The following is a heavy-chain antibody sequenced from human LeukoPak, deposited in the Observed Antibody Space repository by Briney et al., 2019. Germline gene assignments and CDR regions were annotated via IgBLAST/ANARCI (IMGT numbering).Heavy chain of an antibody. V-gene: IGHV1-18*01. D-gene: IGHD3-22*01. CDR1: GYTFTSYG. Sequence: ASVTVSCKASGYTFTSYGISWVRQAPGQGLEWMGWISAYNGNTNYAQKLQGRVTMTTDTSTSTAYMVLRSLRSDDTAVYYCARAGSSGYYLQYLQHWGQGTLVTVSS. J-gene: IGHJ1*01. CDR3: ARAGSSGYYLQYLQH. CDR2: ISAYNGNT.